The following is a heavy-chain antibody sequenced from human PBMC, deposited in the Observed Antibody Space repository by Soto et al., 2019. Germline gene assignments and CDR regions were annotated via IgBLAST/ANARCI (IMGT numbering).Heavy chain of an antibody. CDR3: ARDKGGYQWEPHTTGAREPWSPYY. J-gene: IGHJ4*02. CDR2: ISYDGSNK. CDR1: GFTFSSYA. Sequence: GGSLSLSCAASGFTFSSYAMHWVRQAPGKGLEWVAVISYDGSNKYYADSVKGRFTISRDNSKNTLYLQMNSLRAEDTAVYYCARDKGGYQWEPHTTGAREPWSPYYWGQGTLVTVSS. V-gene: IGHV3-30-3*01. D-gene: IGHD1-26*01.